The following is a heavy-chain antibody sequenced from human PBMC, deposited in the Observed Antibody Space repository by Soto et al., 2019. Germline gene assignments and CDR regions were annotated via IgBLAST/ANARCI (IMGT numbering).Heavy chain of an antibody. J-gene: IGHJ4*02. D-gene: IGHD6-6*01. V-gene: IGHV1-69*01. CDR1: GGTFSSYA. CDR2: IIPIFGTA. CDR3: ARGPSGIGGARRYYFDY. Sequence: QVQLVQSGAEVKKPGSSVKVSCKASGGTFSSYAISWVRQAPGQGLEWMGGIIPIFGTANYAQKFQGRVTITADESTSTAYMELSSLRSEDTAVHYCARGPSGIGGARRYYFDYWGQGTLVTVSS.